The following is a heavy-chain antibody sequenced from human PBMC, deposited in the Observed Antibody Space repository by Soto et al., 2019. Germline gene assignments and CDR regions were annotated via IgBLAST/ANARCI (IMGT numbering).Heavy chain of an antibody. Sequence: PWETLSLSCAVSGRSFRGNYQRRVRQPPGQGLEWIGEINHSGSTNYNPSLKSRVTISVDTSKNQFSLKLSSVTAADTAVYYCARVQVSAITMVRGVRVHYGMDVWGQGTTVT. J-gene: IGHJ6*02. CDR3: ARVQVSAITMVRGVRVHYGMDV. CDR2: INHSGST. V-gene: IGHV4-34*01. CDR1: GRSFRGNY. D-gene: IGHD3-10*01.